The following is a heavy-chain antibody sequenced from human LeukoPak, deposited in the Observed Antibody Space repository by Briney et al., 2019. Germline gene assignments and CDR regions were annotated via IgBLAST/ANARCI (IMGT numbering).Heavy chain of an antibody. D-gene: IGHD3-10*02. J-gene: IGHJ6*04. CDR2: IRYDGGNK. CDR1: GFTFSMYG. Sequence: GGSLRLSCAASGFTFSMYGMHWVRQAPGKGLEWVAFIRYDGGNKYYADSVKGRFTIFRDNSKNTLYLQMDGLRTEDTAVYYCAELGITMIGGVWGKGTTVTISS. CDR3: AELGITMIGGV. V-gene: IGHV3-30*02.